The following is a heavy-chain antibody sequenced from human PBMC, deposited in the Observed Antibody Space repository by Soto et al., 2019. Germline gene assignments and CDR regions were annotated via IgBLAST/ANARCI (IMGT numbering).Heavy chain of an antibody. V-gene: IGHV1-24*01. D-gene: IGHD4-17*01. CDR2: FHSGDGVL. CDR3: TTPLYGGNPGRAVFDI. Sequence: ASVKVCCNASGNILCEPSMHWVRQAPGKEHEWIGRFHSGDGVLIYAQKFQGIVTMTEDTPTKTADLELRSTRSDDTAVYYCTTPLYGGNPGRAVFDIWGPGTMVTVSS. J-gene: IGHJ3*02. CDR1: GNILCEPS.